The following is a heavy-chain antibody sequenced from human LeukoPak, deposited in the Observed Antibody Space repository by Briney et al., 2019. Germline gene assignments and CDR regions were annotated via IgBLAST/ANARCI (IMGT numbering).Heavy chain of an antibody. V-gene: IGHV4-59*01. J-gene: IGHJ3*02. D-gene: IGHD3-22*01. Sequence: SESLSLTCTVSGGSIGSYYWSWIRQPPGKGLEWIGYIYDSGSTNYNPSLKSRVTISVDTSKNQFSLKLTSVTAADTAVYYCACLTTADAFDIWGQGTMVTVSS. CDR2: IYDSGST. CDR1: GGSIGSYY. CDR3: ACLTTADAFDI.